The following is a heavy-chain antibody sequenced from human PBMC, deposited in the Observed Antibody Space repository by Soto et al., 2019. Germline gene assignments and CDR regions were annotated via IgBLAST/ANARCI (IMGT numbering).Heavy chain of an antibody. CDR1: GFTFNSYA. V-gene: IGHV3-30*18. D-gene: IGHD3-16*01. CDR2: TSYDGSNK. Sequence: PGGSLRLSCVTSGFTFNSYAMHWVRQAPGKGLEWVSSTSYDGSNKHYADSVKGRFTISRDNSKNTLYLQLNSLRPEDTAVYYCAKDLEASIYDWGGYPGPLDHWGQGTLVTVSS. CDR3: AKDLEASIYDWGGYPGPLDH. J-gene: IGHJ4*02.